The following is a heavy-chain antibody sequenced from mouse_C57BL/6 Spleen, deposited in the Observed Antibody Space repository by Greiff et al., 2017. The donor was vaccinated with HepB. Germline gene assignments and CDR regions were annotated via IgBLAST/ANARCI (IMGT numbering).Heavy chain of an antibody. V-gene: IGHV1-69*01. D-gene: IGHD3-2*02. CDR2: IDPSDSYT. CDR3: SRRGDSSGYLYYLDY. Sequence: VKLVESGAELVMPGASVKLSCKASGYTFTSYWMHWVKQRPGHGLEWIGEIDPSDSYTNYNQKFKGKSTLTVDNSSSTAYMQLSSLTSEDSAVYCWSRRGDSSGYLYYLDYWGQGTTLTVSS. J-gene: IGHJ2*01. CDR1: GYTFTSYW.